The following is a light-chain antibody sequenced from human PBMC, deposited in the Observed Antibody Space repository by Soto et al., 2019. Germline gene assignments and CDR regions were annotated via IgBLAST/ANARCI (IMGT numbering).Light chain of an antibody. CDR2: AVS. J-gene: IGLJ1*01. V-gene: IGLV2-14*03. CDR1: SSDIGSYNH. Sequence: QSALTQPASVSGSPGQSITISCSGTSSDIGSYNHVAWYQQFPGKSPKLMIYAVSDRPSGVSDRFSGSKSGITASLTISGLQTEDEADYYCISYTDRQSYLFGTGTKVTGL. CDR3: ISYTDRQSYL.